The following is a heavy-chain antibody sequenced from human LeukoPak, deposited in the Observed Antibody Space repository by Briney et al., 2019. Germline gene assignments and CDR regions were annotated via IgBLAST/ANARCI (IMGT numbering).Heavy chain of an antibody. CDR1: GFTFNNYA. CDR3: ANNRYSTNYFDY. Sequence: GGSLRLSCAASGFTFNNYAMSWVRQAPGKGLEWVSGISKSGGSTYYADSVKGRFTISRDNSKNTLYLQMNSLRAEDTAVYYCANNRYSTNYFDYWGQGTLVTVSS. J-gene: IGHJ4*02. CDR2: ISKSGGST. D-gene: IGHD6-13*01. V-gene: IGHV3-23*01.